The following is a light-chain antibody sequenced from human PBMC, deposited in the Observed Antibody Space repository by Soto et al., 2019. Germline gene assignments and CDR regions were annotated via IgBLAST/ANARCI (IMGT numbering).Light chain of an antibody. CDR2: GAS. CDR1: QSVTSSY. V-gene: IGKV3-20*01. J-gene: IGKJ3*01. Sequence: EIVLTQSPGTLSLSPGERATLTCRASQSVTSSYLAWYQQKPGQAPRLLMYGASSRATGMPDRFSGSGSGTDFTLTISRLEPEDFAVYYWQQYGSSPLSFGPGTKVDIK. CDR3: QQYGSSPLS.